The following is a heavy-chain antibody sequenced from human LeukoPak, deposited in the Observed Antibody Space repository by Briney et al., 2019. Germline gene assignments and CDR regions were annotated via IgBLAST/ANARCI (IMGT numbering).Heavy chain of an antibody. CDR3: ARSKSWYVDY. J-gene: IGHJ4*02. Sequence: SETLSLTCTVSGGSISSNYWSWIRQPPGKGLEWVWYISNSGRTTYTPSLKSRVTISIDTSKNTFSLKMSSLSAADTAVYYWARSKSWYVDYWGQGTLVTVSS. CDR2: ISNSGRT. D-gene: IGHD6-13*01. V-gene: IGHV4-4*08. CDR1: GGSISSNY.